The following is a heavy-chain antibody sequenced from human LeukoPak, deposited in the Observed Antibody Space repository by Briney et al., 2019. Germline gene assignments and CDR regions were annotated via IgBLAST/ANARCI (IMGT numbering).Heavy chain of an antibody. Sequence: GGSPRLSCAASGFTFSSYAMSWVRQAPGKGLEWVGRIKSKTDGGTTDYAAPVKGRFTISRDDSKNTLYLQMNSLKTEDTAVYYCTTDRPYGDPFDAFDIWGQGTMVTVSS. CDR1: GFTFSSYA. CDR3: TTDRPYGDPFDAFDI. CDR2: IKSKTDGGTT. V-gene: IGHV3-15*01. D-gene: IGHD4-17*01. J-gene: IGHJ3*02.